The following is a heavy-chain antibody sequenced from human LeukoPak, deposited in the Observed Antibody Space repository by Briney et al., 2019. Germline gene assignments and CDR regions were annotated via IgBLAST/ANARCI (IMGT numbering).Heavy chain of an antibody. D-gene: IGHD3-9*01. Sequence: VGSLRLSCAASGFTFSSYAMHWVRQAPGKGLEWVAVISYDGSNKYYADSVKGRFTIFRDNSKNTLYLQMNSLRAEDTAVYYCARATYYDILTGYHFDYWGQGTLVTV. CDR3: ARATYYDILTGYHFDY. V-gene: IGHV3-30-3*01. CDR2: ISYDGSNK. CDR1: GFTFSSYA. J-gene: IGHJ4*02.